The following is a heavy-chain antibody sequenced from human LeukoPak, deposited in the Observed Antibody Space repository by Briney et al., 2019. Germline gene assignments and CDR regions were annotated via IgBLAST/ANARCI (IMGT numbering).Heavy chain of an antibody. J-gene: IGHJ6*02. CDR1: GGSFSGYY. CDR3: ARVRYCSGGSCYYYYGMDV. V-gene: IGHV4-34*01. D-gene: IGHD2-15*01. CDR2: INHSRST. Sequence: SETLSLTCAVYGGSFSGYYWSWIRQPPGKGLEWIGEINHSRSTNYNPSLKSRVTISVDTSKNQFSLKLSSVTAADTAVYYCARVRYCSGGSCYYYYGMDVWGQGTTVTVSS.